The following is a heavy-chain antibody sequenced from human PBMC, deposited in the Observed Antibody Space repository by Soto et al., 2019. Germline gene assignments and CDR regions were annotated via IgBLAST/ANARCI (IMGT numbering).Heavy chain of an antibody. CDR2: IYRTGST. D-gene: IGHD1-7*01. J-gene: IGHJ4*02. CDR1: GGSFTSNNW. V-gene: IGHV4-4*02. Sequence: QVQLQESDPGLVKPSGTLSLTCAVSGGSFTSNNWWTWVRQPPGQGLEWIGEIYRTGSTNYNPSLKSRVTISLDKSENQFSLKVTSLTAADTAVYYCASRDPGTSVGYWGQGTLVTVSS. CDR3: ASRDPGTSVGY.